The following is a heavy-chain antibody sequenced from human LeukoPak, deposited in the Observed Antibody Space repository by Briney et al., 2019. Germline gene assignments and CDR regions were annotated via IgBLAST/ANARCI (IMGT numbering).Heavy chain of an antibody. CDR3: ARGLAAAGWFDR. CDR2: IYSGGST. J-gene: IGHJ5*02. D-gene: IGHD6-13*01. CDR1: GSTVRSNS. V-gene: IGHV3-66*01. Sequence: PGGSLRLSCAASGSTVRSNSMSWVRQAPGKGLEWVSAIYSGGSTDYADSVKGRFTISRDNSKNTLYLQMNSLRAEDTAVYYCARGLAAAGWFDRWGQGTLVTVSS.